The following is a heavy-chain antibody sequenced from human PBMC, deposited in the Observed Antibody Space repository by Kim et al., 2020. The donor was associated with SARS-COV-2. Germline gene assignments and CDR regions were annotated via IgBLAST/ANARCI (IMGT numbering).Heavy chain of an antibody. CDR1: GFTFSSYA. D-gene: IGHD6-13*01. CDR3: AKSAPEGGQLLEYYYYGMDD. CDR2: ISGSGGST. V-gene: IGHV3-23*01. Sequence: GGSLRLSCAASGFTFSSYAMSWVRQAPGKGLEWVSAISGSGGSTYYADSVKGRFTISRDNSKNTLYLQMNSLRAEDTAVYYCAKSAPEGGQLLEYYYYGMDDWGQGATVTVSS. J-gene: IGHJ6*02.